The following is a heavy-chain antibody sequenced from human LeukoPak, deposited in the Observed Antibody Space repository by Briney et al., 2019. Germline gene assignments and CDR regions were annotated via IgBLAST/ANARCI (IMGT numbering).Heavy chain of an antibody. CDR3: AMRIQLFRRGYFDY. CDR1: GGSISSGGYY. J-gene: IGHJ4*02. V-gene: IGHV4-31*03. Sequence: PSETLSLTCTVSGGSISSGGYYWSWIRQHPGKGLEWIGYIYYSGSTYYNPSLKSRVTISVDTSKNQFSLKLSSVTAADTAVYYCAMRIQLFRRGYFDYWGQGTLVTVSS. D-gene: IGHD5-18*01. CDR2: IYYSGST.